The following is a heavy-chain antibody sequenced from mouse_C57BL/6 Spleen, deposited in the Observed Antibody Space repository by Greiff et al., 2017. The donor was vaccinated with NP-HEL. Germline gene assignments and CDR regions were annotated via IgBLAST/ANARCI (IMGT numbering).Heavy chain of an antibody. CDR1: GYTFTSYW. V-gene: IGHV1-55*01. D-gene: IGHD2-5*01. CDR3: AREGAYYSNY. CDR2: IDPGSGST. Sequence: VKLQQPGAELVKPGASVKMSCKASGYTFTSYWITWVKQRPGQGLEWIGDIDPGSGSTNYTEKFKSKATLTVDTSSSTAYMQLSSLTSEDSAVDYCAREGAYYSNYWGQGTTLTVSS. J-gene: IGHJ2*01.